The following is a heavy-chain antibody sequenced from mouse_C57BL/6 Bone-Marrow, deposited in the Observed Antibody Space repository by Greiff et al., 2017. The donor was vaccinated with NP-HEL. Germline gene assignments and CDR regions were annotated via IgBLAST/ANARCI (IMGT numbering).Heavy chain of an antibody. CDR1: GFTFTDYY. J-gene: IGHJ4*01. D-gene: IGHD1-1*01. V-gene: IGHV7-3*01. CDR3: ARSIYYGSSYDAMDY. Sequence: EVQVVESGGGLVQPGGSLSLSCAASGFTFTDYYMSWVRQPPGKALEWLGFIRNKANGYTTEYSASVKGRFTISRDNSQSILYLQMNALRAEDSATYYCARSIYYGSSYDAMDYWGQGTSVTVSS. CDR2: IRNKANGYTT.